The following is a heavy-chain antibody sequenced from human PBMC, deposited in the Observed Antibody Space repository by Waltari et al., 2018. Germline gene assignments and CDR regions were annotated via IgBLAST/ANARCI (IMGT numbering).Heavy chain of an antibody. CDR1: GGSFSGYY. CDR3: ARGGRITMVRGAPRWFDP. Sequence: QVQLQQWGAGLLKPSETLSLTCAVYGGSFSGYYWSWIRQPPGKGLEWIGEINHSGSTNYNPSLKSLVTISVDTSKNQFSLKLSSVTAADTAVYYCARGGRITMVRGAPRWFDPWGQGTLVTVSS. J-gene: IGHJ5*02. V-gene: IGHV4-34*01. D-gene: IGHD3-10*01. CDR2: INHSGST.